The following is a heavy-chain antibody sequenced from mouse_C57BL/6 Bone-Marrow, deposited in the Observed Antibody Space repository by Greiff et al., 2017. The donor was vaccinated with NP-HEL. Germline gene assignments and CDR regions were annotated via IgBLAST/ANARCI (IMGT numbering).Heavy chain of an antibody. D-gene: IGHD1-1*01. J-gene: IGHJ1*03. Sequence: EVHLVESGGGLVQPKGSLKLSCAASGFSFNTYAMNWVRQAPGKGLEWVARIRSKSNNYATYYADSVKDRFTISRDDSESMLYLQMNNLKTEDTAMYYCVRRSYGSPDWYFDVWGTGTTVTVSS. CDR2: IRSKSNNYAT. V-gene: IGHV10-1*01. CDR1: GFSFNTYA. CDR3: VRRSYGSPDWYFDV.